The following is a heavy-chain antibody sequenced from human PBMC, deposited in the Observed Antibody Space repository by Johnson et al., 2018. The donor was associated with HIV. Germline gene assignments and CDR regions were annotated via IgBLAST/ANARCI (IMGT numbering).Heavy chain of an antibody. CDR1: GFTFSTYG. V-gene: IGHV3-30*02. Sequence: QVQLVESGGGVVQPGGSLRLSCAASGFTFSTYGIHWVRQAPGKGLEWVSFIRYDGKDKYYADFVKGRFTISRDNSKKTLSLQMNSLRPEDTAVYYCAKGTHYSDSSGYWSNDAFDIWGQGTMVTVSS. D-gene: IGHD3-22*01. J-gene: IGHJ3*02. CDR3: AKGTHYSDSSGYWSNDAFDI. CDR2: IRYDGKDK.